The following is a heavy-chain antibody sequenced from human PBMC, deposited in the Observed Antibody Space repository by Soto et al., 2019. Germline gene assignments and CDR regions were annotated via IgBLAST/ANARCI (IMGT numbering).Heavy chain of an antibody. CDR1: GFTFSTYA. J-gene: IGHJ4*02. V-gene: IGHV3-23*01. CDR3: AKDRPPRTSGYFFDY. Sequence: EVQLLESGGKWVQPGGSLTLSCAASGFTFSTYAMAWVRQAPGKGLEWVSGVSASGLNTDDADPVKGRFSISRDNSKNTVSLHMTSLRAEDTALYYCAKDRPPRTSGYFFDYWGQRTPVTVSS. D-gene: IGHD1-1*01. CDR2: VSASGLNT.